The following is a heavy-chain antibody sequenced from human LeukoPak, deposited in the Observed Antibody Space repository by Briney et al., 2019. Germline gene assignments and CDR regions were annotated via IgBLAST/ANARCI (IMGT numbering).Heavy chain of an antibody. D-gene: IGHD6-19*01. CDR3: AKEIHAVAVAGINY. V-gene: IGHV3-23*01. CDR2: ISGSGGST. Sequence: PGGSLRLSCAVSGFPLSDAWMNWVRQAPGKGLEWVSAISGSGGSTYYADSVKGRFTISRDNSKNTLYLQMNSLRAEDTAVYYCAKEIHAVAVAGINYWGQGTLVTVSS. CDR1: GFPLSDAW. J-gene: IGHJ4*02.